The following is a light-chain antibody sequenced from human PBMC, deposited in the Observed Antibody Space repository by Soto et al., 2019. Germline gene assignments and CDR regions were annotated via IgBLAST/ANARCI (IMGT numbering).Light chain of an antibody. CDR3: HQYGSSLWT. CDR2: GAS. J-gene: IGKJ1*01. V-gene: IGKV3-20*01. CDR1: QSVSSSY. Sequence: EIVLTQSPGTLSLSPGERATLSCRASQSVSSSYLAWYQQKPGQAPRLLIYGASSRATGIPDRFSGSGSGTDFTLTIGRLEPEDFAVYYCHQYGSSLWTFGQGTKV.